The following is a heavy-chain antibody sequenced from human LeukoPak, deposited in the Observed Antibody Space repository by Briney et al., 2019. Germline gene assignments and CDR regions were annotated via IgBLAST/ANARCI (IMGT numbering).Heavy chain of an antibody. V-gene: IGHV3-30*18. CDR2: ISYDGSNK. J-gene: IGHJ3*02. CDR3: AKDGGDHIGAFDI. Sequence: PGGSLRLSCAASGFTFSSYGMHWVRQAPGKGLEWVAVISYDGSNKYYADSVKGRFTISRDNSKNTLYLQMNSLRAEDTAVHYCAKDGGDHIGAFDIWGQGTMVTVSS. CDR1: GFTFSSYG. D-gene: IGHD2-21*02.